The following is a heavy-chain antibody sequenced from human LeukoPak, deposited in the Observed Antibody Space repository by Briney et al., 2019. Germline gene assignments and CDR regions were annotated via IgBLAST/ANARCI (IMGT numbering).Heavy chain of an antibody. V-gene: IGHV1-69*04. D-gene: IGHD3-9*01. CDR2: IIPILGIA. CDR1: AGAHTIYA. J-gene: IGHJ4*02. CDR3: ATYTLNRYYQFDY. Sequence: GASVTVSCTSAAGAHTIYAFSWVRQAPGQGLEWMGRIIPILGIANYAQKFQGRVTITADKTTSTAYMELSSMRTKRPSMSYRATYTLNRYYQFDYWGQGTLVTVSS.